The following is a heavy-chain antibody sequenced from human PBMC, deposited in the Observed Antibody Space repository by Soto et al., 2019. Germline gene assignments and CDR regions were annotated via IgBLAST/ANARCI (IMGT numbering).Heavy chain of an antibody. Sequence: SETLSLTCAVYGGSVNGYYWNWIRQPPGKGLEWIGEINHTGGLHYNPSLKSRVTMSVDTSKNQFSLRLSSVTAADTAIYYCATRTTAVGLLIQLFDQWGQVSQVTVSA. J-gene: IGHJ5*02. CDR3: ATRTTAVGLLIQLFDQ. V-gene: IGHV4-34*01. CDR2: INHTGGL. CDR1: GGSVNGYY. D-gene: IGHD1-1*01.